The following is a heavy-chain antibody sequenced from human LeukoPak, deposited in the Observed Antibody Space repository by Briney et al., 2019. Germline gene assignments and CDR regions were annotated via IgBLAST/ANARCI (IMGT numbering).Heavy chain of an antibody. D-gene: IGHD3-22*01. Sequence: PGGSLRLSCAASGLTFSSYAMSWVRQAPGKGLEWVSAISGSGGSTYYADSVKGRFTISRDNSKNTLYLQMNSLRAEDTAVYYCAKWGYYDSSGPLFGILWGQGTLVTVSS. CDR3: AKWGYYDSSGPLFGIL. CDR1: GLTFSSYA. CDR2: ISGSGGST. J-gene: IGHJ4*02. V-gene: IGHV3-23*01.